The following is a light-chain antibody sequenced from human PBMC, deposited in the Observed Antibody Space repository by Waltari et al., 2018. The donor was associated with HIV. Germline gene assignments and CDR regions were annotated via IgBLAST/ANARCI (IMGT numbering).Light chain of an antibody. CDR1: SSDVGGYKY. V-gene: IGLV2-11*01. CDR2: DVS. J-gene: IGLJ1*01. CDR3: CSYAGSYNYV. Sequence: QSALTQPRSVSGSPGQSVTISCTGTSSDVGGYKYVSWYQQHPGKAPKLMIYDVSKRPSGVPDRFSGSKSGTASLTISGLQAEDEADYYCCSYAGSYNYVFGTGTKVTVL.